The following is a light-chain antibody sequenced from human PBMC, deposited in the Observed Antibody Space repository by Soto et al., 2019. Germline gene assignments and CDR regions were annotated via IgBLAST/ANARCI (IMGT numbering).Light chain of an antibody. CDR3: QQRASWPRT. CDR2: DTS. V-gene: IGKV3-11*01. J-gene: IGKJ1*01. Sequence: ETALRQTPATVSSPPGEGGTLSCGASQFVGEYLAWYQHKPGQAPRLLIYDTSNRATGVPARFSGGRSGTDFTLTITSLEPEDSAVYYCQQRASWPRTFGQGTKVEIE. CDR1: QFVGEY.